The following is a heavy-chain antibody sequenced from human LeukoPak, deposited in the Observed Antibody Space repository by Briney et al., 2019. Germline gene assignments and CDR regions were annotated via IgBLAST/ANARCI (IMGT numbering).Heavy chain of an antibody. V-gene: IGHV3-33*01. Sequence: GGSLRLSCAASGFTSSSYGMHWVRQAPGKGLEWVAVIWYDGSNKYYADSVKGRFTISRDNSKNTLYLQMNSLRAEDTAVYYCARGYSSSWYYFDYWGQGTLVTVSS. CDR2: IWYDGSNK. CDR1: GFTSSSYG. D-gene: IGHD6-13*01. J-gene: IGHJ4*02. CDR3: ARGYSSSWYYFDY.